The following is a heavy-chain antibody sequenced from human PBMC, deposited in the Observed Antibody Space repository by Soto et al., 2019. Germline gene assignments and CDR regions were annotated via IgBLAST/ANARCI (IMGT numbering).Heavy chain of an antibody. V-gene: IGHV1-69*13. CDR2: IIPIFGTA. CDR1: GGTFSSYA. Sequence: EASVKVSCKASGGTFSSYAISWVRQAPGQGLEWMGGIIPIFGTANYAQKFQGRVAITADESTSTAYMELSSLRSEDTAVYYCARSDYDILTGPIDYWGQGTLVTVSS. CDR3: ARSDYDILTGPIDY. J-gene: IGHJ4*02. D-gene: IGHD3-9*01.